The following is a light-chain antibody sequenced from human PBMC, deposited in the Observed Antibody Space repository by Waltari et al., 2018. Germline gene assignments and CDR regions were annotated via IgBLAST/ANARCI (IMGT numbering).Light chain of an antibody. V-gene: IGLV1-40*01. Sequence: QSVLTQPPSVSGAPGQRVTISCTGSSSNIGAGYDVHWYQQLPGPAPKLLIYGNSNRPSGVPDRFSGSKSGTSASLAITGLQAEDEADYYCQSYDSSLSVNWVFGGGTKLTVL. CDR1: SSNIGAGYD. CDR3: QSYDSSLSVNWV. J-gene: IGLJ3*02. CDR2: GNS.